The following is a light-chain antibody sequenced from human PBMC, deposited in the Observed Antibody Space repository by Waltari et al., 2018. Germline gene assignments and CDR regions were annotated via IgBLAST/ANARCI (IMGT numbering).Light chain of an antibody. V-gene: IGLV2-14*01. CDR3: SSYTSSNTWV. CDR2: DVS. CDR1: SSDIGSYNY. J-gene: IGLJ3*02. Sequence: QSALTQPASVSGSPGQSITLSCTGSSSDIGSYNYVPWYQQHPDKAPKLIIYDVSERPSGVSNRFSASKSGDTASLTISGLQAEDEADYYCSSYTSSNTWVFGGGTKVTVL.